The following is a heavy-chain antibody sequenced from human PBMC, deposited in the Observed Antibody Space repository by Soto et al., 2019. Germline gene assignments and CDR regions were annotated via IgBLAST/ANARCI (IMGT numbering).Heavy chain of an antibody. CDR1: GYTFPNYG. CDR2: ISTFNGNT. CDR3: ARDPSDYVSGPNPLDV. D-gene: IGHD4-17*01. J-gene: IGHJ6*02. Sequence: QVQLVQSGAEVKKPGASVKVSCKASGYTFPNYGITWVRQAPGQGLEWMGWISTFNGNTYYAQNFQDRVTMTTDTSTTTAYMELRSLRFDDTAVYYCARDPSDYVSGPNPLDVWGQGTTVTASS. V-gene: IGHV1-18*01.